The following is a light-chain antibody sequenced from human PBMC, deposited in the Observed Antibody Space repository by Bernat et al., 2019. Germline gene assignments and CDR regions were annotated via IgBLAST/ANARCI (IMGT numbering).Light chain of an antibody. CDR3: CSYAGSYIRYV. J-gene: IGLJ1*01. V-gene: IGLV2-11*01. Sequence: QSALTQPRSVSGSPGQSVTISCTGTSSDVGGYNSVSWYQQHPGKAPKLMIYDVSKGPSGVPDRFSGSKSGNTASLIISGLQAEDEADYYCCSYAGSYIRYVFGTGTKVTVL. CDR2: DVS. CDR1: SSDVGGYNS.